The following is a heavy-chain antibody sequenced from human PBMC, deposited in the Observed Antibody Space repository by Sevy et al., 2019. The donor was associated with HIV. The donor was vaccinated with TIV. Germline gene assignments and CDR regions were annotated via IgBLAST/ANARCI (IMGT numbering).Heavy chain of an antibody. J-gene: IGHJ4*02. CDR2: IYHTGNT. CDR1: GDSISSGIYS. D-gene: IGHD2-21*02. Sequence: SETLSLTCAVSGDSISSGIYSWNWIRQPPGKGLDWIGYIYHTGNTYYNPSLRSRVTISVETSKNHFSLKLTSVTAADTAMYYCARDSGDYPYYFDHWGQGTVVTVSS. V-gene: IGHV4-30-2*01. CDR3: ARDSGDYPYYFDH.